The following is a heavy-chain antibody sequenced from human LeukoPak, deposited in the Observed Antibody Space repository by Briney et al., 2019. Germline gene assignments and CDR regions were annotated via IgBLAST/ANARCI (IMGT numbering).Heavy chain of an antibody. CDR2: ISYDGSNK. CDR3: AKGAGSGSYYKKGVDY. Sequence: GGSLRLSCAASGFTFSSYGMHWVRQAPGKGLEWVAVISYDGSNKYYADSVKGRFTISRDNSKNTLYLQMNSLRAEDTAVYYCAKGAGSGSYYKKGVDYWGQGTLVTVSS. D-gene: IGHD3-10*01. V-gene: IGHV3-30*18. CDR1: GFTFSSYG. J-gene: IGHJ4*02.